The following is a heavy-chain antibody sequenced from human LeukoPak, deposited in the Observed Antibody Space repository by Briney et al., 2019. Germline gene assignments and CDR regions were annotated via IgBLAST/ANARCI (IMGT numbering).Heavy chain of an antibody. CDR2: IKPDGSGK. Sequence: PGGSLRLSCVASGFTLSTYWMTWVRQAPGKGLEWVSNIKPDGSGKYFVGSVRGRFTISRDNVKNSLYLQMNSLRAEDTAVYYCVRGSSGTVVRGVSWAWFDPWGQGTLVTVSS. D-gene: IGHD3-10*01. J-gene: IGHJ5*02. CDR3: VRGSSGTVVRGVSWAWFDP. V-gene: IGHV3-7*03. CDR1: GFTLSTYW.